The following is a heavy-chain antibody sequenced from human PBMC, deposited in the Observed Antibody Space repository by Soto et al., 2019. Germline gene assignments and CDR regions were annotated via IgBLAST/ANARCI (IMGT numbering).Heavy chain of an antibody. CDR2: LYYSGST. D-gene: IGHD5-18*01. V-gene: IGHV4-59*12. J-gene: IGHJ6*02. Sequence: SETLYLTCTVSGGSIFSYYWSWIRLSPRKGLEWTGKLYYSGSTNYNPSLKIRVTISVDTSKNQFSLKLSSVTAADTAVYYCARGAYSYGYRRLYGMDVWGQGTTVTVSS. CDR1: GGSIFSYY. CDR3: ARGAYSYGYRRLYGMDV.